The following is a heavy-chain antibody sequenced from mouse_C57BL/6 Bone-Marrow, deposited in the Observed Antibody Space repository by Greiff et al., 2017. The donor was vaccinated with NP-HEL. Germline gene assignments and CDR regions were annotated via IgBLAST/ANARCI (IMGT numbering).Heavy chain of an antibody. CDR2: IHPSDSDT. CDR1: FYTFTSYW. J-gene: IGHJ2*01. V-gene: IGHV1-74*01. CDR3: ATLGY. D-gene: IGHD1-2*01. Sequence: VQLPQPGSALLHPVASVPVSCTASFYTFTSYWMHWVTQRPGHCLAWIGRIHPSDSDTNYNQKFKGKATLTVDKSSSTAYMQLSSLTSEDSAVYYCATLGYWGQGTTLTVSS.